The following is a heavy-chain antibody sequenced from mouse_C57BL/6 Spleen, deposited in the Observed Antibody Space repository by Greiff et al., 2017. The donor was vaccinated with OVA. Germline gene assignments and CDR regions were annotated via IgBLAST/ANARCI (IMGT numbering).Heavy chain of an antibody. J-gene: IGHJ4*01. V-gene: IGHV1-80*01. CDR2: IYPGDGDT. CDR3: ARDESNPYAMDY. CDR1: GYAFSSYW. Sequence: VKLMESGAELVKPGASVKISCKASGYAFSSYWMNWVKQRPGKGLEWIGQIYPGDGDTNYNGKFKGKATLTADKSSSTAYMQLSSLTSEDSAVYFCARDESNPYAMDYWGQGTSVTVSS. D-gene: IGHD2-5*01.